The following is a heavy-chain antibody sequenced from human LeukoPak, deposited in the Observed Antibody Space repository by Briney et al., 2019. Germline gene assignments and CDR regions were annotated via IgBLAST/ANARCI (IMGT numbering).Heavy chain of an antibody. J-gene: IGHJ4*02. CDR2: ISTGATYT. D-gene: IGHD4-11*01. Sequence: GGSLRLSCAASGFTFSTYTMYWVRQAPMKGLEWVSSISTGATYTYYADSVKGRFSVSRDNAKNSLYLQMNSLRAEDTAVYFCARDLEDYNNYGEMAVWGQGTLVTVSS. CDR3: ARDLEDYNNYGEMAV. CDR1: GFTFSTYT. V-gene: IGHV3-21*01.